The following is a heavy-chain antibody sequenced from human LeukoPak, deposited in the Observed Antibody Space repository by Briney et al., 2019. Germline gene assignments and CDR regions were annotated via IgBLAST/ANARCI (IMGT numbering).Heavy chain of an antibody. J-gene: IGHJ4*02. CDR2: VKSKTDGGTT. D-gene: IGHD2-21*01. CDR3: TADIPNNTDAFDY. Sequence: KPGGSLRLSCAASGFTFSNAWMSWVRQAPGKGLEWVGRVKSKTDGGTTDYAAPVKGRFTISRDDSKNTVYLQMNSLNTEDTAVYYCTADIPNNTDAFDYWGQGTLVTVSS. V-gene: IGHV3-15*01. CDR1: GFTFSNAW.